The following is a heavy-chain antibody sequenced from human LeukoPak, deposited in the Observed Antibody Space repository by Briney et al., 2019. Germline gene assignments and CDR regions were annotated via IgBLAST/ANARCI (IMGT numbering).Heavy chain of an antibody. D-gene: IGHD5-18*01. CDR1: GFTFSSYS. CDR3: ARDPSLRGYSYGVDY. V-gene: IGHV3-21*04. Sequence: GALRLSCAASGFTFSSYSMNWVRQAPGKGLEWVSSISSSSSYIYYADSVKGRFTISRDNAKNSLYLQMNSLRAEDTAVYYCARDPSLRGYSYGVDYWGQGTLVTVSS. J-gene: IGHJ4*02. CDR2: ISSSSSYI.